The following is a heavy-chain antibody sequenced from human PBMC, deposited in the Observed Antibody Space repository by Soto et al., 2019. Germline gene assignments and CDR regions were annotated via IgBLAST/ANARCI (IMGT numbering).Heavy chain of an antibody. CDR2: INHSGST. J-gene: IGHJ6*02. D-gene: IGHD3-3*01. Sequence: TLSLTGAVYGGSFSGYYWSWIRQPPGKGLEWIGEINHSGSTNYNPSLKSRVTISVDTSKNQFSLKLSSVTAADTAVYYCARLRFLEWLPDVTYYYYYYGMDVWGQGTTVTVSS. CDR1: GGSFSGYY. V-gene: IGHV4-34*01. CDR3: ARLRFLEWLPDVTYYYYYYGMDV.